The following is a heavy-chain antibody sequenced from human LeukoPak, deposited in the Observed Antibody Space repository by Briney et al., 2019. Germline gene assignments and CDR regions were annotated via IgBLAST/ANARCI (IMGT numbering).Heavy chain of an antibody. D-gene: IGHD3-22*01. V-gene: IGHV3-74*01. CDR2: IDPDGSRT. Sequence: GALRLSCAASGLTFSSYWMHGLRQAPGKGLAWVSRIDPDGSRTSYADSVKGRFTISRDNAKNTLYLQMNSLRAEDTAVYYCARETYYYDSSGYPSDYWGQGTLVTVSS. CDR3: ARETYYYDSSGYPSDY. CDR1: GLTFSSYW. J-gene: IGHJ4*02.